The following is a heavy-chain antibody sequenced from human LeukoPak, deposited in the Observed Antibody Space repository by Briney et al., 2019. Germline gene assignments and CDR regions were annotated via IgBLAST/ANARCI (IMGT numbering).Heavy chain of an antibody. J-gene: IGHJ5*02. CDR1: GFTFSSFA. CDR3: TKDPNGDYVGAFDP. CDR2: ITGSHGRT. D-gene: IGHD4-17*01. Sequence: GGSLRLSCEASGFTFSSFAMTWVRQAPGKGLEWVSSITGSHGRTYNTDSVKGRFTISRDNSQNTLYLQMNSLRAEDAAVYYCTKDPNGDYVGAFDPWGQGTLVTVSS. V-gene: IGHV3-23*01.